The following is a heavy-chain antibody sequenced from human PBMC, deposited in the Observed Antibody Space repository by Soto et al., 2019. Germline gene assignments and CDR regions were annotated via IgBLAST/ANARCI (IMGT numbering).Heavy chain of an antibody. CDR3: ATTSGYYFFDY. CDR1: GYTFTSYA. D-gene: IGHD3-3*01. Sequence: QVQLVQSGAEVKKPGASVKVSCKASGYTFTSYAMHWVRQAPGQRLEWMGWINAGNGNTKYSQKFQGRVTITRDTSASPAYMELSSLRSEDTAVYYCATTSGYYFFDYWGQGPMVTVSS. CDR2: INAGNGNT. V-gene: IGHV1-3*01. J-gene: IGHJ4*02.